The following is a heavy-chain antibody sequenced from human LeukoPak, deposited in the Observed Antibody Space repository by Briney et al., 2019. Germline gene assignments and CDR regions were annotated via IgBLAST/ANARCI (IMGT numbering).Heavy chain of an antibody. J-gene: IGHJ6*03. D-gene: IGHD6-13*01. Sequence: PSETLSLTCTVSGGSISSGSYYWSWIRQPAGKGLEWIGRIYTSGSTNYNPSLKSRVTISVDTSKNQFSLKLSSVTAADTAVYYCARLRAAAGSYYYYYYMDVWGKGTTVTISS. CDR1: GGSISSGSYY. CDR3: ARLRAAAGSYYYYYYMDV. CDR2: IYTSGST. V-gene: IGHV4-61*02.